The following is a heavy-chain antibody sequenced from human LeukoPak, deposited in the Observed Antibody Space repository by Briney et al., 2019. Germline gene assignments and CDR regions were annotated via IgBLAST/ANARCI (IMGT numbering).Heavy chain of an antibody. V-gene: IGHV4-34*01. CDR3: ASTRKVGYCSGGSCPADY. D-gene: IGHD2-15*01. J-gene: IGHJ4*02. CDR1: GGSFSGYY. Sequence: SETLSLTCAVYGGSFSGYYWSWIRQPPGKGLEWIGEINHSGSTNYNPSLKSRVTISVDTSKNQFSLKLSSVTAADTAVYYCASTRKVGYCSGGSCPADYWGQGTLVTVSS. CDR2: INHSGST.